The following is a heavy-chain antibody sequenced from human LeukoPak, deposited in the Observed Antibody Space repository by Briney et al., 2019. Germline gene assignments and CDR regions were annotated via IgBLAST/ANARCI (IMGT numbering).Heavy chain of an antibody. Sequence: SETLSLTCTVSGGSISSYYWSWIRQPPGKGLEWIGYIYNSGSTSYNPSLNSRVTISVDTSKNQFSLRLSSVTAADTAVYYCAREGELGSFDYWGQGTLVTVSS. CDR2: IYNSGST. V-gene: IGHV4-59*12. D-gene: IGHD3-16*01. J-gene: IGHJ4*02. CDR3: AREGELGSFDY. CDR1: GGSISSYY.